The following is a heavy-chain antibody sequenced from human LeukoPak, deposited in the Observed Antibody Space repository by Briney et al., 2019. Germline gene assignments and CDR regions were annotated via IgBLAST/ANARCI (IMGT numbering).Heavy chain of an antibody. V-gene: IGHV4-31*03. CDR2: IYYSGST. J-gene: IGHJ4*02. D-gene: IGHD2-2*01. CDR3: ARLRVVPAAMRFDY. CDR1: GGSISSGGYY. Sequence: SETLSLTCTVSGGSISSGGYYWRWIRQHPGKGLEWIGYIYYSGSTYYNPSLKSRVTISVDTPKNQFSLKLSSVTAADTAVYYCARLRVVPAAMRFDYWGQGTLVTVSS.